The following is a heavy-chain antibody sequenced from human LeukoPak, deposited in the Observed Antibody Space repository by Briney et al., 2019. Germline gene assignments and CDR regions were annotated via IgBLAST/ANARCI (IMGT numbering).Heavy chain of an antibody. J-gene: IGHJ4*02. D-gene: IGHD3-3*01. Sequence: SETLSLTCTVSGGSISSYYWSWIRQPPGKGLEWIGYIYYSGSTNYNPSLKSRVTISVDTSKNQFSLKLSSVTAADTAVYYCARVSVSLGWLGSPPLDYWGQGTLVTVSS. CDR2: IYYSGST. CDR3: ARVSVSLGWLGSPPLDY. CDR1: GGSISSYY. V-gene: IGHV4-59*01.